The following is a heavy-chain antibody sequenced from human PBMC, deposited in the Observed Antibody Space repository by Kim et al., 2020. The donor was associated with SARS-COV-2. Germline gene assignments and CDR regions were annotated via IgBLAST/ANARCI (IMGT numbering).Heavy chain of an antibody. CDR3: ATRAGWWFDP. Sequence: SETLSLTCTVSGGSISSSSYYWGWIRQPPGKGLEWIGSIYYSGSTYYNPSLKSRVTISVDTSKNQFSLKLSSVTAADTAVYYCATRAGWWFDPWGQGTLVTVSS. V-gene: IGHV4-39*07. CDR2: IYYSGST. D-gene: IGHD2-15*01. J-gene: IGHJ5*02. CDR1: GGSISSSSYY.